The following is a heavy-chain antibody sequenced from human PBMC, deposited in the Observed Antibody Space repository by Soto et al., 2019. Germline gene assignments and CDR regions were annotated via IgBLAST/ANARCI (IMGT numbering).Heavy chain of an antibody. D-gene: IGHD6-19*01. CDR1: GYTFPSYG. V-gene: IGHV1-18*01. CDR2: TIPYNGNT. J-gene: IGHJ4*02. Sequence: QVQLVQSGGEVKKPGASVKVSCKASGYTFPSYGIAWVRQAPGQGLEWMGWTIPYNGNTNYAQNLQGRVTMTTDTSTSKAYMELRSLTSDDTAVYYCARDALGLQWLPYYSDYWGQGTLVTVSS. CDR3: ARDALGLQWLPYYSDY.